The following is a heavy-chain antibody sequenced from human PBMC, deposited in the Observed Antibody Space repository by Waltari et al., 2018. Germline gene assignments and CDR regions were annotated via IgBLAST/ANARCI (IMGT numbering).Heavy chain of an antibody. CDR3: ARSGQSGGWFDP. D-gene: IGHD1-26*01. CDR2: IYYTGST. V-gene: IGHV4-31*03. CDR1: GGSISSADYY. Sequence: QVQLQESGPGLVKPSQTLSLTCTVSGGSISSADYYWSWIRQPPTKGLGGIGYIYYTGSTYYNPSLKGRVTISVDTSKTQFSLKLSSVTAADTAVYYCARSGQSGGWFDPWGQGTLVTVSS. J-gene: IGHJ5*02.